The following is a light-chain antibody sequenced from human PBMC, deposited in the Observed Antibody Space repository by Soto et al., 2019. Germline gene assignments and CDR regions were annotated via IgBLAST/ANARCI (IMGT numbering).Light chain of an antibody. CDR1: SSDVGDYNY. Sequence: QSVLTQPASVSGSPGQSITISCTGTSSDVGDYNYVSWYQQHPGKAPRLIIYDVTDRPSGVSNRFSGSKSGNTASLTISGLPAEEESDYYCSSYTGGPTLVIFGEGTKLTVL. CDR2: DVT. J-gene: IGLJ2*01. V-gene: IGLV2-14*03. CDR3: SSYTGGPTLVI.